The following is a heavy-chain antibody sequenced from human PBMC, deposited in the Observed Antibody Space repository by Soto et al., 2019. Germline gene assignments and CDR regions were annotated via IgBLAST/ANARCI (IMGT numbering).Heavy chain of an antibody. J-gene: IGHJ2*01. V-gene: IGHV3-11*06. Sequence: PGGSLRLSCAASGFTFSDYYMSWIRQAPGKGLEWVSYISSSSSYTNYADSVKGRFTISRDNAKNSLYLQMNSLRAEDTAVYYCARRPLTGYPRTDQGVWDYWYFDLWGRGTLVTVSS. CDR2: ISSSSSYT. CDR3: ARRPLTGYPRTDQGVWDYWYFDL. D-gene: IGHD3-9*01. CDR1: GFTFSDYY.